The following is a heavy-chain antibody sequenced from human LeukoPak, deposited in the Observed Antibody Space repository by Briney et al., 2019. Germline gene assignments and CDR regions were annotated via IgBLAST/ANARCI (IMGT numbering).Heavy chain of an antibody. V-gene: IGHV1-18*01. CDR1: GYTFTSYG. J-gene: IGHJ4*02. D-gene: IGHD5-18*01. CDR2: ISAYNGNT. CDR3: ARDYCIQLWQSFDY. Sequence: ASVKVSCKASGYTFTSYGISWVRQAPGQGLEWMGWISAYNGNTNYAQKLQGRVTMTTDTSTSTAYMELRSLRSDDTAVYYCARDYCIQLWQSFDYWGQGTLVTVSS.